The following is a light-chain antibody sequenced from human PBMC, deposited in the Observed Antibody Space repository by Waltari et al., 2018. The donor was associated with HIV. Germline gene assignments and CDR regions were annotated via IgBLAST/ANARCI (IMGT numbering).Light chain of an antibody. J-gene: IGLJ1*01. CDR3: SSYTGSSTLYV. CDR2: EVS. CDR1: SSDVGLYNY. Sequence: QSALTQPASVSGSPGQSITLSCTRTSSDVGLYNYVYWYQQHPGKAPKLMIYEVSNRPSGVSNRFSGSKSGNTASLTISGLQAEDEADYYCSSYTGSSTLYVFGTGTKVTVL. V-gene: IGLV2-14*01.